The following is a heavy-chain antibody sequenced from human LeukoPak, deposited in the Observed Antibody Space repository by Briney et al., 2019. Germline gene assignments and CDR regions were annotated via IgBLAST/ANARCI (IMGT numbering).Heavy chain of an antibody. V-gene: IGHV3-21*01. CDR1: GFTFSGYS. D-gene: IGHD3-22*01. J-gene: IGHJ3*02. CDR3: ARASYLSSGYYPAAFDI. CDR2: ISTVSSYM. Sequence: GGSLRLSCAASGFTFSGYSMNWVRQAPGKGLEWVSFISTVSSYMYYADPVKGRFTISRDNAKNSLYLQMNSLGAEDTALYYCARASYLSSGYYPAAFDIWGQGTMVTVSS.